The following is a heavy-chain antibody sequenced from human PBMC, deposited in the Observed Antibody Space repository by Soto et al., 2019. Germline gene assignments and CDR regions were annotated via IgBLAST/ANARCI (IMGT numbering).Heavy chain of an antibody. V-gene: IGHV1-2*04. D-gene: IGHD6-19*01. CDR1: GYTFTGYY. CDR2: INPNSGGT. CDR3: ARGGSGWPPYYYYYGMDV. J-gene: IGHJ6*02. Sequence: QVQLVQSGAEVKKPGASVKVSCKASGYTFTGYYMHWVRQAPGQGLEWMGWINPNSGGTNYAQKFQGWVTMTRDTSISTAYMELSRLRSDDTAVYYCARGGSGWPPYYYYYGMDVWGQGTTVTVSS.